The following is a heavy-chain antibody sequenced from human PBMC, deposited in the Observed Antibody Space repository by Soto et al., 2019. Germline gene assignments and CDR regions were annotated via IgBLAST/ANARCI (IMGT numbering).Heavy chain of an antibody. D-gene: IGHD1-1*01. V-gene: IGHV1-69*13. Sequence: SVKVSCKASGGTFSSYAITWVRQAPGQGLEWMGGIIPMFGAANYAQKFQGRVTITADESTSTAYMELSSLRSEDTAVYYRIGMNYYGMDVWGQGTTVTVSS. CDR1: GGTFSSYA. J-gene: IGHJ6*02. CDR2: IIPMFGAA. CDR3: IGMNYYGMDV.